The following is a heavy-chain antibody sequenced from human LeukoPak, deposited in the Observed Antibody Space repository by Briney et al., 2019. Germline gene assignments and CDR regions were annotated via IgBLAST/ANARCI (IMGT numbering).Heavy chain of an antibody. Sequence: ASVKVSCKASGYTFTSYDINWVRQATGQGLEWMGWMNPNSGNTGYAQKFQGRVTMTRNTSISTAYMELSSLRSEDTAVYYCARGRVVAATTIDYYYYYMDVWGKGTTVTVSS. CDR1: GYTFTSYD. J-gene: IGHJ6*03. CDR3: ARGRVVAATTIDYYYYYMDV. V-gene: IGHV1-8*01. CDR2: MNPNSGNT. D-gene: IGHD2-15*01.